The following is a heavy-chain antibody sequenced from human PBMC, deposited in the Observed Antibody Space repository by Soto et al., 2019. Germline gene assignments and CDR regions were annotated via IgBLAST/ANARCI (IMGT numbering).Heavy chain of an antibody. J-gene: IGHJ6*02. D-gene: IGHD5-12*01. Sequence: KPSETLSLTCTVSGGSISSYYWSWIRQPPGKGLEWIGYIYYRGSTNYNPSLKSRVTISVATSKNQFSLKLSSVTAADTAVYYCARVIGGYDYYHYYGMAVWGQGTTVTVS. CDR3: ARVIGGYDYYHYYGMAV. CDR2: IYYRGST. V-gene: IGHV4-59*01. CDR1: GGSISSYY.